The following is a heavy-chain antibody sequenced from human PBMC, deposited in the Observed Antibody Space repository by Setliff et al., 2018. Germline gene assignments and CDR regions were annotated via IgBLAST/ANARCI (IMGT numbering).Heavy chain of an antibody. J-gene: IGHJ4*02. Sequence: ASVKVSCKTSGYSFTVFGISWVRQAPGQGLEWMGWISPYYGSTNYAQKLQGRVTMTTDTSTSTVYMELRSLRSDDTAVYYCARDREGIIVGVPSVWGQGTLVTVSS. V-gene: IGHV1-18*01. CDR1: GYSFTVFG. CDR3: ARDREGIIVGVPSV. D-gene: IGHD1-26*01. CDR2: ISPYYGST.